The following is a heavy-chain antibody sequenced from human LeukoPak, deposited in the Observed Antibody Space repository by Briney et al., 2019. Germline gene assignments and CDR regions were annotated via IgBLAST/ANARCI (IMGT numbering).Heavy chain of an antibody. D-gene: IGHD3-3*01. V-gene: IGHV3-33*01. CDR2: IWYDGSNK. CDR3: ARQESLRFLEWLPHYYYYYGMDV. Sequence: PGRSLRLSCAASGFPFSSYYRHWVRQAPGKGLEWVADIWYDGSNKYYADSVKGRFTISRDNSKNTLYLQMNSLRAEDTAVYYCARQESLRFLEWLPHYYYYYGMDVWGQGTTVTVSS. J-gene: IGHJ6*02. CDR1: GFPFSSYY.